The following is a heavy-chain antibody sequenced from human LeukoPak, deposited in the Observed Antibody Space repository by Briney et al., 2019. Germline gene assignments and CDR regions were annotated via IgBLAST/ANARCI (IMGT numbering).Heavy chain of an antibody. V-gene: IGHV3-7*01. CDR1: GFTFSNYW. J-gene: IGHJ4*02. CDR2: IKQDESEK. CDR3: ARALDSSSSRYQAFEE. Sequence: PGGSLRLSCSASGFTFSNYWMSWVRQAPGKGLEWVANIKQDESEKYYVDSVKGRFTISRDNAKSSLDLQMNSLRAEDTAGYYCARALDSSSSRYQAFEEWGQGTLVTVSS. D-gene: IGHD2-2*01.